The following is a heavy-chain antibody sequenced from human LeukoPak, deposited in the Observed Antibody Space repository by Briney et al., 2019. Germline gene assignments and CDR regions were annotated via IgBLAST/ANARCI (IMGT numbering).Heavy chain of an antibody. D-gene: IGHD3-22*01. CDR2: ISAYNGNT. V-gene: IGHV1-18*01. Sequence: ASVKVSCKRSGYTFTSYGISWVRQAPGQGLEWMGWISAYNGNTNYAQKLQGRVTMTTDTSTSTAYMELRSLRSDDTAVYYCARAEEHYDGSGYSFDYWGQGTLVTVSS. CDR3: ARAEEHYDGSGYSFDY. CDR1: GYTFTSYG. J-gene: IGHJ4*02.